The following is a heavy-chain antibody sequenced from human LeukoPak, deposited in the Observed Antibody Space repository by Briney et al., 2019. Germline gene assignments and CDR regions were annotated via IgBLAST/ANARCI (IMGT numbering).Heavy chain of an antibody. J-gene: IGHJ5*02. V-gene: IGHV3-7*01. CDR2: IKQDGSEK. Sequence: GGSLRLSCAASGFTFSSYWMSCVRQAPGKGLEWVASIKQDGSEKYYVDSVKGRFTISRDNAKNSLYLQMNSLRAEGTALYYCARAPGEGWFDPWGQGTLVTVSS. D-gene: IGHD4-17*01. CDR1: GFTFSSYW. CDR3: ARAPGEGWFDP.